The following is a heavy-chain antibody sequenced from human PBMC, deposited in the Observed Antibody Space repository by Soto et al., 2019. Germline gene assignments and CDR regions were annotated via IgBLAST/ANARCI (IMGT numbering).Heavy chain of an antibody. Sequence: QVQLVQSGAEVKKPGASVKVSCKASGYTFTSYDINWVRQATGQGREWMGWMNPNSGNTGYAQKFQGRVTMTRNTSISTAYMELSSLRSEDTAVYYCARVDSSGYYYRSWYFDLWGRGTLVTVSS. D-gene: IGHD3-22*01. J-gene: IGHJ2*01. CDR3: ARVDSSGYYYRSWYFDL. CDR1: GYTFTSYD. V-gene: IGHV1-8*01. CDR2: MNPNSGNT.